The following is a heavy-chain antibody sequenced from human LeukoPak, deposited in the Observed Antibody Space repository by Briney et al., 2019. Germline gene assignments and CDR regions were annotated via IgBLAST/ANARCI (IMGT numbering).Heavy chain of an antibody. J-gene: IGHJ4*02. CDR3: ARDKDYSFDY. Sequence: TGGSLRLSCAASGFTFSSYSMNWVRQAPGKGLEWVSYITSSGSGIYYADSVKGRFTNSRDNAKNSLYLQMNSLRAEDTAVYYCARDKDYSFDYWGQGTLVTVSS. CDR1: GFTFSSYS. D-gene: IGHD4-11*01. CDR2: ITSSGSGI. V-gene: IGHV3-48*01.